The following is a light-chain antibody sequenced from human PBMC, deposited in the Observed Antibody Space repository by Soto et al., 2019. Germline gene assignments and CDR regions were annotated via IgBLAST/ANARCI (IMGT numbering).Light chain of an antibody. J-gene: IGKJ2*01. CDR2: GAF. CDR1: QSVGSS. Sequence: EIVMTQSPATLSVSPGEGATLSCRASQSVGSSWAWYQQKPGQPPRILIYGAFTRVTGIPARFSGSGSGTEFTLTISSLQSEDFAVYYCQQYINWPVYTFGQGTKLEIK. V-gene: IGKV3-15*01. CDR3: QQYINWPVYT.